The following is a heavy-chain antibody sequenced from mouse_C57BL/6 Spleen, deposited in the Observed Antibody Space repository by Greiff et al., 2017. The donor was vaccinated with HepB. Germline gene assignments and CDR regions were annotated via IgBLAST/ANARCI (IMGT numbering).Heavy chain of an antibody. CDR1: GFTFNTYA. J-gene: IGHJ4*01. CDR3: VREGGYYDYLYAMDY. D-gene: IGHD2-4*01. CDR2: IRSKSSNYAT. V-gene: IGHV10-3*01. Sequence: EVQRVESGGGLVQPKGSLKLSCAASGFTFNTYAMHWVRQAPGKGLEWVARIRSKSSNYATYYADSVKDRFTIYRDDSQSMLYLQMNNLKTEDTAMDYCVREGGYYDYLYAMDYWGQGTSVTVSS.